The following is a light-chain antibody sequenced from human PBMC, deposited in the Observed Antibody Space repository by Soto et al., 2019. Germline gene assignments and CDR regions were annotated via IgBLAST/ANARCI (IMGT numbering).Light chain of an antibody. CDR1: QTIRTY. Sequence: IQMTQSPSALSASVGDTVTVTCRASQTIRTYLDWYQQKPGKAPKLLIYAASSLHSGVPSRFSGSGSGTDFTLTISSLQPEDFATYPCQQSYSLPLTFGGGTKVDVK. CDR2: AAS. CDR3: QQSYSLPLT. V-gene: IGKV1-39*01. J-gene: IGKJ4*01.